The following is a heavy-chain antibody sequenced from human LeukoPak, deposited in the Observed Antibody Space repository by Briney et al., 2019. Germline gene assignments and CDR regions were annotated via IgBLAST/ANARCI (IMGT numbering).Heavy chain of an antibody. CDR3: ARAGSGLYYYYYYMDV. J-gene: IGHJ6*03. Sequence: SETLSLTCTVSGVSISYATYQWTWIRQSAGKGLEWIGLISKSGTTNYNPSHKSRVTISIDTTKNQFSLKLSSVTAADTAVYYCARAGSGLYYYYYYMDVWGKGTTVTISS. CDR2: ISKSGTT. V-gene: IGHV4-61*02. CDR1: GVSISYATYQ. D-gene: IGHD5-12*01.